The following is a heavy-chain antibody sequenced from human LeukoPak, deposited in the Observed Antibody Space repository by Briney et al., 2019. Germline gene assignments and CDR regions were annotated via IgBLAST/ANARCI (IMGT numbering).Heavy chain of an antibody. D-gene: IGHD6-19*01. Sequence: GGSLRLSCAASGFTFSSYSTNWVRQAPGKGLEWVSSISSSSSYIYYADSVKGRFTISRDNAKNSLYLQMNSLRAEDTAVYYCARDSKGIAVAEGYDYWGQGTLVTVSS. CDR1: GFTFSSYS. J-gene: IGHJ4*02. CDR3: ARDSKGIAVAEGYDY. V-gene: IGHV3-21*01. CDR2: ISSSSSYI.